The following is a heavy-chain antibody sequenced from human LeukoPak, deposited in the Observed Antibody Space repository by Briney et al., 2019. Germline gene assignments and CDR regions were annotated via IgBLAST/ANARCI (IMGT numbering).Heavy chain of an antibody. Sequence: PSETLSLTCAVYGGSFSGYYWSWIRQPPGKGLEWIGEINHSGSTNYNPSLKSRVTISVDTSKNQFSLKLSSVTAADTAVYYCAREGRVPAAKAYYFDYWGQGTRVTVSS. V-gene: IGHV4-34*01. D-gene: IGHD2-2*01. J-gene: IGHJ4*02. CDR3: AREGRVPAAKAYYFDY. CDR1: GGSFSGYY. CDR2: INHSGST.